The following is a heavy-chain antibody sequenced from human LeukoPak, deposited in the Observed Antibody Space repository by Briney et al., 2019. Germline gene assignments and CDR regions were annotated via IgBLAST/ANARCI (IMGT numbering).Heavy chain of an antibody. CDR3: ARVFSDFWSGYYSRDDAFDI. CDR2: IYTSGST. V-gene: IGHV4-61*02. Sequence: SQTLSLTCTVSGGSISSGSYYWSWIPPPAGTGLEWIGRIYTSGSTNYNPSLKSRITISVDTSKNQFSLKLSSLTAADTAVYYCARVFSDFWSGYYSRDDAFDIWGQGTMVTVSS. J-gene: IGHJ3*02. D-gene: IGHD3-3*01. CDR1: GGSISSGSYY.